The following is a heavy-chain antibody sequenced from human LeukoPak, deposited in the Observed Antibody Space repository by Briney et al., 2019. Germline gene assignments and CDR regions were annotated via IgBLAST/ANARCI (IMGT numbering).Heavy chain of an antibody. CDR2: ISSSSSYI. D-gene: IGHD4-17*01. CDR3: ARVVATVTTFDD. J-gene: IGHJ4*02. V-gene: IGHV3-21*01. CDR1: GFTFSSYS. Sequence: GGSLRLSCAASGFTFSSYSMNWVRQSPRKGLEWVSSISSSSSYIYYADSVKGRFTISRDNAKNSLYLQMNSLRAEDTAVYYCARVVATVTTFDDWGQGTLVTVSS.